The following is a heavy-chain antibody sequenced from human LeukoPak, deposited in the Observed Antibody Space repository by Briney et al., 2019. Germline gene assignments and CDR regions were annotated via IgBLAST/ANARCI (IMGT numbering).Heavy chain of an antibody. V-gene: IGHV3-23*01. CDR1: GFTFSSYG. J-gene: IGHJ4*02. D-gene: IGHD3-10*01. CDR2: CATTGDT. CDR3: ARRVLGAVGFFDY. Sequence: GGSLRLSCAASGFTFSSYGVSWVRQTPARGLEWVSTCATTGDTYYADSVKGRFTISRDNSENTLYLQMNALRAEDTAVYYCARRVLGAVGFFDYWGQGALVTVSS.